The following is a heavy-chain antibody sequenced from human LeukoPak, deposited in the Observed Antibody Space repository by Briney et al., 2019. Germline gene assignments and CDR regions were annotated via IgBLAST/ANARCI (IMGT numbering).Heavy chain of an antibody. J-gene: IGHJ6*02. CDR3: AKDRLITMVRGVIIQSYYGMDV. CDR1: GFTFSSYA. CDR2: ISGSGGST. V-gene: IGHV3-23*01. Sequence: PGGSLRLSCAASGFTFSSYAMSWVRQAPGKGLEWVSGISGSGGSTYYADSVKGRFTISRDNSKNTLYLQMSSLRAEDTAVYYCAKDRLITMVRGVIIQSYYGMDVWGQGTTVTVSS. D-gene: IGHD3-10*01.